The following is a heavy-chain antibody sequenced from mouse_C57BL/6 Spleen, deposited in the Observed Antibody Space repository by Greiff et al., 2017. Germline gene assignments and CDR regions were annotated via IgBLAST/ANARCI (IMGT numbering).Heavy chain of an antibody. J-gene: IGHJ3*01. D-gene: IGHD1-1*01. V-gene: IGHV14-1*01. Sequence: EVKVEESGAELVRPGASVKLSCTASGFNIKDYYMHWVKQRPEQGLEWIGRIDPEDGDTEYAPKFQGKATMTADTSSNTAYLQLSSLTSEDTAVYYCTPRRYYGSKSPFAYWGQGTLVTVSA. CDR1: GFNIKDYY. CDR2: IDPEDGDT. CDR3: TPRRYYGSKSPFAY.